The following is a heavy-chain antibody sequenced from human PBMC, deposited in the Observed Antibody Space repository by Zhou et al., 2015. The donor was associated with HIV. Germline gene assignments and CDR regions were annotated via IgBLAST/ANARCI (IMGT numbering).Heavy chain of an antibody. CDR3: ARRSDINDYFDF. CDR2: IIPIFGTA. J-gene: IGHJ4*02. V-gene: IGHV1-69*06. Sequence: QVHLVQSGAEVKKPGSSMKVSCKASGGTFSSYAISWVRQAPGQGLEWMGGIIPIFGTANYAQKFQGRVTITADRSTNTAYMELRSLTSEDTAVYFCARRSDINDYFDFWGQGTLVTVSS. D-gene: IGHD2-15*01. CDR1: GGTFSSYA.